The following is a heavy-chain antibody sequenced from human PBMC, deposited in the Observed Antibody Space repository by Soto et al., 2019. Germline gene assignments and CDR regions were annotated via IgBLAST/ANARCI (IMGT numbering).Heavy chain of an antibody. J-gene: IGHJ6*02. CDR1: GYTFTSYG. Sequence: QVQLVQSGAEVKKPGASVKVSCKASGYTFTSYGISWVRQAPGQGREWMGWISAYNGNRNYVQKLQGRVTMTTDTSTSTAYMELRSLRSDETAVYYCARLYCISTSCYLGMDVWGQGTTVTVSS. D-gene: IGHD2-2*01. V-gene: IGHV1-18*01. CDR2: ISAYNGNR. CDR3: ARLYCISTSCYLGMDV.